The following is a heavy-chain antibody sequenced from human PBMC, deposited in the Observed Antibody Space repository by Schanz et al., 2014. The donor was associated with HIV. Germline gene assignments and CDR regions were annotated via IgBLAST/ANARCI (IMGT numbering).Heavy chain of an antibody. V-gene: IGHV4-31*03. CDR2: IYYSGST. Sequence: QVPLQESGPGLVKPSQTLSLTCTVSGGSISSGGYYWSWIRQHPGKGLEWIGYIYYSGSTSYNPSLKSRVTMSVETSENHFSLKLSSATVADTAVYYCARGEGYYYDSSGFPLASGMDVWGQGTTVTVSS. J-gene: IGHJ6*02. CDR1: GGSISSGGYY. D-gene: IGHD3-22*01. CDR3: ARGEGYYYDSSGFPLASGMDV.